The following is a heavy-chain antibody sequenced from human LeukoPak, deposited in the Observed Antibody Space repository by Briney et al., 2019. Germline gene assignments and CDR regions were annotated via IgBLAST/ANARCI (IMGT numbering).Heavy chain of an antibody. D-gene: IGHD3-16*01. CDR2: IYYSGST. J-gene: IGHJ4*02. CDR1: GGSISSYY. Sequence: PSETLSLTCTVSGGSISSYYWSWIRQPPGKGLEWIGYIYYSGSTNYNPSLKSRVTISVDTSKNQFSLKLSSVTAADTAVYYCAKDKVGGYWGQGTLVTVSS. V-gene: IGHV4-59*01. CDR3: AKDKVGGY.